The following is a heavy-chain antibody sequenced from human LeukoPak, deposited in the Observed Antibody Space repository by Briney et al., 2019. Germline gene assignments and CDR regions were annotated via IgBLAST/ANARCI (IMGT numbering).Heavy chain of an antibody. CDR2: ISGSGGST. D-gene: IGHD2/OR15-2a*01. V-gene: IGHV3-23*01. CDR3: AKAVTNIDFPSIDY. Sequence: GGSLRLSCAASGFTFSSYAMSWVRQAPGKGLEWVSAISGSGGSTYYADSVKGRFTISRDNSKNTLYLQMNSLRAEDTAVYYCAKAVTNIDFPSIDYWGQGTLVTVSS. J-gene: IGHJ4*02. CDR1: GFTFSSYA.